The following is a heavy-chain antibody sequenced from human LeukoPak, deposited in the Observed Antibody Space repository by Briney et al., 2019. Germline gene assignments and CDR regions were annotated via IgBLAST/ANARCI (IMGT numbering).Heavy chain of an antibody. V-gene: IGHV3-30*02. J-gene: IGHJ4*02. CDR2: IRYDGSNK. Sequence: PGGSLRLSCAASGFTFSSYGMHWVRQAPGKGLEWVAFIRYDGSNKYYADSVKGRFTISRDNSKNTLYLQMNSLRAEDTAVYYCAKGPLRSHYNYLDYWGQGTLVTVSS. CDR3: AKGPLRSHYNYLDY. CDR1: GFTFSSYG. D-gene: IGHD2-15*01.